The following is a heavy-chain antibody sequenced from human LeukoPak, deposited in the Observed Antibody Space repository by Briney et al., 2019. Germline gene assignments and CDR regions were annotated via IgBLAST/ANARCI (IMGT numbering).Heavy chain of an antibody. CDR1: GFTFSSYG. Sequence: GGSLRLSCAASGFTFSSYGMHWVRQAPGKGLEWEAFIRYDGSNKYYADSVKGRFTISRDNSKNTLYLQMNSLRAEDTAVYYCAKVDSSSDAFDIWGQGTMVTVSS. V-gene: IGHV3-30*02. D-gene: IGHD6-6*01. CDR2: IRYDGSNK. J-gene: IGHJ3*02. CDR3: AKVDSSSDAFDI.